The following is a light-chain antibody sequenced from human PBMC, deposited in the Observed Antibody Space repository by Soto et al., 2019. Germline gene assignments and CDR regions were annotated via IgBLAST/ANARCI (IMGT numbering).Light chain of an antibody. CDR2: RNN. J-gene: IGLJ2*01. CDR3: AAWDDSLSGPVV. V-gene: IGLV1-47*01. CDR1: SSNIGSNY. Sequence: QAVVTQPPSASGTPGQRVTISCSGSSSNIGSNYVYWYQQLPGTAPKLLIYRNNQRPSGVPDRFSGSKSGTSASLAISGLRSEYEADYYCAAWDDSLSGPVVFGGGTKLTVL.